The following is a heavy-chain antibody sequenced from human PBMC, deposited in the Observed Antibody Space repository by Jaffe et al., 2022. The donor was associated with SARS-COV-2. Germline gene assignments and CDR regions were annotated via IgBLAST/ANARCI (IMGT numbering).Heavy chain of an antibody. CDR3: ATILNYDSSGYRFDY. V-gene: IGHV4-38-2*02. CDR2: IYHSGST. J-gene: IGHJ4*02. D-gene: IGHD3-22*01. CDR1: GYSISSGYY. Sequence: QVQLQESGPGLVKPSETLSLTCTVSGYSISSGYYWGWIRQPPGKGLEWIGSIYHSGSTYYNPSLKSRVTISVDTSKNQFSLKLSSVTAADTAVYYCATILNYDSSGYRFDYWGQGTLVTVSS.